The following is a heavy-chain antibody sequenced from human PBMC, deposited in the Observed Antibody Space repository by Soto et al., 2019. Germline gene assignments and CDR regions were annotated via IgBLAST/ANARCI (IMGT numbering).Heavy chain of an antibody. Sequence: EVQLLESGGGLVQPGGSLRLSCAASGFTFSSYAMSWVRQAPGKGLEWVSAISGSGGSTYYADSVKGRFTISRDNSKNTRYLQMNSLRAEDTAVYYCATDLRDGYNLYFDYWGQGTLVTVSS. J-gene: IGHJ4*02. D-gene: IGHD5-12*01. V-gene: IGHV3-23*01. CDR3: ATDLRDGYNLYFDY. CDR1: GFTFSSYA. CDR2: ISGSGGST.